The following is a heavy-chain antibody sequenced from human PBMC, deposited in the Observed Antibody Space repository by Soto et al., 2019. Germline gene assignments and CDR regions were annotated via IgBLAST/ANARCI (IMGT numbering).Heavy chain of an antibody. CDR1: GFSFSAHG. CDR3: ARDDLFVDNGRDH. V-gene: IGHV3-33*01. Sequence: QVQLVESGGGVVRPGTSLRLSCAATGFSFSAHGMHWVRQAPGKGLEWLAVINDGSEEGYADSVRGRFTISRDNARNILYLQMDNLRAEDSALYYCARDDLFVDNGRDHWGQGTLVTVSS. CDR2: INDGSEE. J-gene: IGHJ4*02. D-gene: IGHD1-1*01.